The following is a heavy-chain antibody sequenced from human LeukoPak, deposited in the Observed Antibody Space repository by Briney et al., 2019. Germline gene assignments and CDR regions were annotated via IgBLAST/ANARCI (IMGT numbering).Heavy chain of an antibody. D-gene: IGHD6-13*01. CDR2: INPNSGGT. Sequence: ASVKVSCKASGYIFTGYYMHWVRQAPGQGLEWMGWINPNSGGTNYAQKFQGRVTMARDTSINTAYMELSRLRSDDTAVYYCAREPYSSYYWGQGTLVTVCS. V-gene: IGHV1-2*02. CDR1: GYIFTGYY. CDR3: AREPYSSYY. J-gene: IGHJ4*02.